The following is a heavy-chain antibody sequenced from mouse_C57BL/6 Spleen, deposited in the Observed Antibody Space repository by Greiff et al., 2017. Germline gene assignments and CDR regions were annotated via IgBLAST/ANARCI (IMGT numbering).Heavy chain of an antibody. J-gene: IGHJ1*03. CDR3: ARSIYYYGSSDWYFDV. Sequence: QVQLKQSGPELVKPGASVTISCKASGYAFSSSWMNWVKQRPGKGLEWIGRIYPGDGDTNYNGKFKGKATLTADKSSSTAYMQLSSLTSEDSAVYFCARSIYYYGSSDWYFDVWGTGTTVTVSA. CDR1: GYAFSSSW. CDR2: IYPGDGDT. V-gene: IGHV1-82*01. D-gene: IGHD1-1*01.